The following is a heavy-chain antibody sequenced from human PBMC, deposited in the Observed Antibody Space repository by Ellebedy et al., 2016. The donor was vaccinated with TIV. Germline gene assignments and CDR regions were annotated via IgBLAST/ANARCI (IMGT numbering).Heavy chain of an antibody. CDR1: GFSIFTYA. Sequence: GESLKISCKASGFSIFTYAMSWVRQAPGKGLEWVSHIGTGAHHADSVKGRFTISRDNFKNTLYLQMNSLRAEDTAIYYCAKDKNGYSSGWYPDYWGQGTLVTVSS. CDR3: AKDKNGYSSGWYPDY. J-gene: IGHJ4*02. CDR2: IGTGA. V-gene: IGHV3-23*01. D-gene: IGHD6-19*01.